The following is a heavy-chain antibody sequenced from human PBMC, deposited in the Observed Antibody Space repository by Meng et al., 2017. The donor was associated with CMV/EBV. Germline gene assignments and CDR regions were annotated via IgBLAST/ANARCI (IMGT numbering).Heavy chain of an antibody. CDR3: ARDSSGKNSGSYSY. V-gene: IGHV3-21*01. CDR1: GVTYSSYS. CDR2: ISSSSSYI. D-gene: IGHD1-26*01. Sequence: EVQLVESGVVLFKPGGSVIRLCVASGVTYSSYSMNWVRQAPGKGLEWVSSISSSSSYIYYADSVKGRFTISRDNAKSSLYLQMNSLRAEDTAVYYCARDSSGKNSGSYSYSGQGTLGTVAS. J-gene: IGHJ4*02.